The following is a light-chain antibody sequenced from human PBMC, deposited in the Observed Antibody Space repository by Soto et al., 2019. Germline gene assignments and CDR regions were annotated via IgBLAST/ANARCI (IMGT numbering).Light chain of an antibody. Sequence: DTQMTQSPSPLSASIGDRVTITCQASQDISTSLNWFQQKPGKAPKLLVYGASNLETGVPSRFSGSGSGTDFTFTVSSLQPEDIATYYCQQYHNLPLTFGGGTKVDIK. CDR1: QDISTS. CDR2: GAS. V-gene: IGKV1-33*01. J-gene: IGKJ4*01. CDR3: QQYHNLPLT.